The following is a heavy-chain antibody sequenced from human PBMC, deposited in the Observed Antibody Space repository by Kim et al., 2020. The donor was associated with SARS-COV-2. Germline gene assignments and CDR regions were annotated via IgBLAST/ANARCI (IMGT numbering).Heavy chain of an antibody. CDR1: GGSFSGYY. CDR3: ARGRAHTAMVLTSFDY. J-gene: IGHJ4*02. Sequence: SETLSLTCAVYGGSFSGYYWSWIRQPPGKGPEWIGEINHSGSTNYNPSLKSRVTISVDTSKNQFSLKLSSVTAADTAVYYCARGRAHTAMVLTSFDYWGQGTLVTVSS. CDR2: INHSGST. V-gene: IGHV4-34*01. D-gene: IGHD5-18*01.